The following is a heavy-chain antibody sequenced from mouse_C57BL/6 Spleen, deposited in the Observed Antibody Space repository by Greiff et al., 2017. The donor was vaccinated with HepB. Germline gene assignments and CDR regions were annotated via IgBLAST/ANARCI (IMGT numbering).Heavy chain of an antibody. CDR3: ARVTTVVATDAMDY. J-gene: IGHJ4*01. Sequence: VKLQQPGAELVKPGASVKMSCKASGYTFTSYWITWVKQRPGQGLEWIGDFYPGSGSTNYNEKFKSKATLTVDTSSSTAYMQLSSLTSEDSAVYYCARVTTVVATDAMDYWGQGTSVTVSS. V-gene: IGHV1-55*01. D-gene: IGHD1-1*01. CDR2: FYPGSGST. CDR1: GYTFTSYW.